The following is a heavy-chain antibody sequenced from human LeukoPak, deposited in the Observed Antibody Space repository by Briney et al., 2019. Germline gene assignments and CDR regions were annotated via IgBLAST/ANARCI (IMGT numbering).Heavy chain of an antibody. Sequence: SQTLSLTCTVSGGSINSGGYYWTWIRQSPEKGLEWIGYIYYSGTTYYNPSLQSRSTISLDTSKNQFSPKLSSVTAADTAVYYCARAGYDSTGYTVHYFDCWGQGILVTVSS. CDR3: ARAGYDSTGYTVHYFDC. CDR2: IYYSGTT. J-gene: IGHJ4*02. D-gene: IGHD3-22*01. CDR1: GGSINSGGYY. V-gene: IGHV4-31*03.